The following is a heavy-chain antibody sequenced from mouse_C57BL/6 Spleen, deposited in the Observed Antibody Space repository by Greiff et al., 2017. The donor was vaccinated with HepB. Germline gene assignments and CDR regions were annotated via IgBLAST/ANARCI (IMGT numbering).Heavy chain of an antibody. CDR3: AREGYYGSSYVDYYDMDY. D-gene: IGHD1-1*01. Sequence: QVQLQQPGTELVKPGASVKLSCKASGYTFTSYWMHWVKQRPGQGLEWIGNINPSNGGTNYNEKFKSKATLTVDKSSSTAYMQLSSLTSEDSAVYYCAREGYYGSSYVDYYDMDYWGQGTSVTVSS. CDR2: INPSNGGT. CDR1: GYTFTSYW. J-gene: IGHJ4*01. V-gene: IGHV1-53*01.